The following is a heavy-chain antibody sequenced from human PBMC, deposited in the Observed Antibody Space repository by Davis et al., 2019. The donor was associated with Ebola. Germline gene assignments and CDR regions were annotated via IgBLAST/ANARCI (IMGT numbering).Heavy chain of an antibody. CDR2: ISSSSSYT. Sequence: PGGSLRLSCAASGFTFSDYYMSWIRQAPGKGLEWVSYISSSSSYTNYADSVKGRFTISRDNAKKSLYLQMNRLRAEDTAVSYGARDRGCGGDCSPFDYWGQGTLVTVFS. V-gene: IGHV3-11*06. D-gene: IGHD2-21*02. CDR3: ARDRGCGGDCSPFDY. CDR1: GFTFSDYY. J-gene: IGHJ4*02.